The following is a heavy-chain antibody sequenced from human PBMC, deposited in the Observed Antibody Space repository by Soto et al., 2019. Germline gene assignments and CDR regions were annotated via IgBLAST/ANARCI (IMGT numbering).Heavy chain of an antibody. J-gene: IGHJ5*02. CDR1: GGSISSTNYY. V-gene: IGHV4-39*01. D-gene: IGHD3-3*01. CDR3: ARQDDFWSGSNWFDP. Sequence: SETLSLTCTVSGGSISSTNYYWGWIRQPPGKGLEWIGNVYYNGFTYYNPSLKRRVTISVDTSKNHFSLKLTSVTAADTAVYYCARQDDFWSGSNWFDPWGQGTLVT. CDR2: VYYNGFT.